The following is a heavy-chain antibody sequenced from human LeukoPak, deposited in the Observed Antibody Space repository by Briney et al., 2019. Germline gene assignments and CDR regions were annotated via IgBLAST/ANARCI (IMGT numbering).Heavy chain of an antibody. CDR3: ARDHGDFVQHD. CDR1: GDSISSGNFY. J-gene: IGHJ4*02. V-gene: IGHV4-39*01. CDR2: IYYNGIT. Sequence: SETLSLTCTVSGDSISSGNFYWGWIRQPPGKELQWIGSIYYNGITHYNPSLESRVTISADTSTNEFSLKLRSVTAADTAMYYCARDHGDFVQHDWGQGTLVTVSS. D-gene: IGHD4-17*01.